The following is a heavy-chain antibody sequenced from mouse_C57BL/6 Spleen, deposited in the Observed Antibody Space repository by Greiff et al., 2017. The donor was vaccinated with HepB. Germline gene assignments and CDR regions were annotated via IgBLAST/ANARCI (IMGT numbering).Heavy chain of an antibody. V-gene: IGHV1-82*01. CDR2: IYPGDGDT. D-gene: IGHD1-1*01. CDR1: GYAFSSSW. J-gene: IGHJ1*03. CDR3: GRSYYYGSSCRWYFDV. Sequence: VQLQQSGPELVKPGASVKISCKASGYAFSSSWMNWVKQRPGKGLEWIGRIYPGDGDTNYNGKFKGKATLTADKSSSTAYMQLSSRTSEDSAVYFCGRSYYYGSSCRWYFDVWGTGTTVTVSA.